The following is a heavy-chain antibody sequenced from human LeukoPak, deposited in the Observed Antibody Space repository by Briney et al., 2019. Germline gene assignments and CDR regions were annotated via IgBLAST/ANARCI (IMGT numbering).Heavy chain of an antibody. CDR3: VAGPRRYTYRYDICFDP. CDR1: GFTFTSSA. J-gene: IGHJ5*02. D-gene: IGHD5-18*01. Sequence: ASVKVSCKASGFTFTSSAMQWVRQARGQRLEWIGGIVVGSGNTNYAQKFQERVIITRDMSTRTAYMELSRLRYEDTAGYYCVAGPRRYTYRYDICFDPWGQGTLVTVSS. CDR2: IVVGSGNT. V-gene: IGHV1-58*02.